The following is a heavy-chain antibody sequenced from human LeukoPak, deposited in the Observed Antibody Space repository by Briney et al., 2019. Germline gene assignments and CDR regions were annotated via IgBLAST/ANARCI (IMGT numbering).Heavy chain of an antibody. CDR1: GFTFSSYE. V-gene: IGHV3-48*03. CDR3: ATYYDILTGYADY. J-gene: IGHJ4*02. Sequence: GGPLRLSCAASGFTFSSYEMNWVRQAPGKGLEWVSYISSSGSTIYYADSVKGRFTISRDNAKNSLYLQMNSLRAEDTAVYYCATYYDILTGYADYWGQGTLVTVSS. CDR2: ISSSGSTI. D-gene: IGHD3-9*01.